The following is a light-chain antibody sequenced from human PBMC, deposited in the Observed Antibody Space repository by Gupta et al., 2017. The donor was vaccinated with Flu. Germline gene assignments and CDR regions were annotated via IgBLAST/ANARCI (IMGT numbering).Light chain of an antibody. J-gene: IGKJ2*01. CDR2: GAS. CDR3: QREKT. V-gene: IGKV3-20*01. Sequence: EIVLTQSPGTLSLSPGERATLSCRASQSVGSIYLAWYQQKFGQAPRLLIYGASSRATGIPDMFSGSGSGTDFTLTISRLEPEDFAVYYCQREKTFGQGTKLEIK. CDR1: QSVGSIY.